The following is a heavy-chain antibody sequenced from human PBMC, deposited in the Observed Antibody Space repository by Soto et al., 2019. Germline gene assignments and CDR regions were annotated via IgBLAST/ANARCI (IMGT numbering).Heavy chain of an antibody. CDR2: ISGSGGST. CDR1: GFTFSSYA. J-gene: IGHJ3*02. CDR3: AKVEYYGSGSYAGDAFDI. Sequence: GGSLRLSCAASGFTFSSYAMSWVRQAPGKGLEWVSAISGSGGSTYYADSVKGRFTISRDNSKNTLYLQMNSLRAEDTAVYYCAKVEYYGSGSYAGDAFDIWGQGTMVTVS. D-gene: IGHD3-10*01. V-gene: IGHV3-23*01.